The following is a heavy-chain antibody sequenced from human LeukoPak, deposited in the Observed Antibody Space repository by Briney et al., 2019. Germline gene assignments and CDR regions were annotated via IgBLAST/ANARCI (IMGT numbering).Heavy chain of an antibody. V-gene: IGHV3-21*01. CDR1: GFTFNSYS. CDR2: ISCLGTYI. CDR3: ASLSFKNSDDFARRDPFDY. Sequence: GGSLRLSCAASGFTFNSYSMNWVRQAPGKGLEWVSFISCLGTYIHYADSVKGRFTISRDNANNLLYLQMNSLRAEDTAEYFCASLSFKNSDDFARRDPFDYWGQGTLVTVSS. D-gene: IGHD2-21*01. J-gene: IGHJ4*02.